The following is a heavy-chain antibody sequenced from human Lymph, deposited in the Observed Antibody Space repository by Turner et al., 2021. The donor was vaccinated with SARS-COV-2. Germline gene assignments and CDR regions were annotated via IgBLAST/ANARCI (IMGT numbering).Heavy chain of an antibody. V-gene: IGHV1-2*02. CDR3: ARGASVTPDRYYYYYYGMDV. CDR1: GYTFPGHY. Sequence: QVQLVRSGAEVKKPGASVKVSCKASGYTFPGHYMHWVRQAPGQGVEWMGWINPNSGDTNYAQKFQGRVTMTRDTSISTVYMELSRLRSDDTAVYYCARGASVTPDRYYYYYYGMDVWGQGTTVTVSS. CDR2: INPNSGDT. J-gene: IGHJ6*02. D-gene: IGHD4-17*01.